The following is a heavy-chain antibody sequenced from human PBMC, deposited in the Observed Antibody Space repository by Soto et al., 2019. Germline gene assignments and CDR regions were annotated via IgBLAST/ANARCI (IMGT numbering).Heavy chain of an antibody. CDR2: IYYSGST. D-gene: IGHD6-13*01. J-gene: IGHJ4*02. CDR3: ERPSSSWEYYFDY. CDR1: GGSISSSSYY. V-gene: IGHV4-39*01. Sequence: PSETLSLTCTVSGGSISSSSYYWGGIRQPPGKGLEWIGSIYYSGSTYYNPSLKSRVTISVDTSKNQFSLKLSSVTAADTAVYYCERPSSSWEYYFDYWGQGTLVTVSS.